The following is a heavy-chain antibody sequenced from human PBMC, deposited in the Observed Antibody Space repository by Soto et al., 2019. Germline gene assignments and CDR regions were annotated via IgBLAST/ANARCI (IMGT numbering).Heavy chain of an antibody. J-gene: IGHJ6*02. CDR2: IYPGDSDT. Sequence: GESLKISCQGSGYRFTSYLIGWVRQMPGKGLEWMGIIYPGDSDTRYSPSFQGQVTISADKSISTAYLQWSSLKASDTAMYYCARRLKVYGSGFPRYYYYGMDVWGQGTTVTVSS. CDR3: ARRLKVYGSGFPRYYYYGMDV. D-gene: IGHD3-10*01. CDR1: GYRFTSYL. V-gene: IGHV5-51*01.